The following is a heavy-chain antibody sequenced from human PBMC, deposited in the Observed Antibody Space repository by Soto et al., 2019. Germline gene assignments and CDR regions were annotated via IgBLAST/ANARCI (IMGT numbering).Heavy chain of an antibody. D-gene: IGHD3-10*01. CDR1: GGSISSGCYY. V-gene: IGHV4-31*03. CDR2: IYCSGST. Sequence: PSETLSLTCTVSGGSISSGCYYWSWIRQHPGKGLEWIGDIYCSGSTYYNPSLKSRVTISVDTSKNQFSLKLSSVTAADTAVYYCATRPTSTRGAKGYYGMDVWGQGTTVTVSS. CDR3: ATRPTSTRGAKGYYGMDV. J-gene: IGHJ6*02.